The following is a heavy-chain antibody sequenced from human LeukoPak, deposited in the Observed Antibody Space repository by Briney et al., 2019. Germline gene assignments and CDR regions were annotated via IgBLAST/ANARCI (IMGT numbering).Heavy chain of an antibody. Sequence: SETLSLTCNVSGASIRSGRFHWSWIRQPAGKGLQWIGRINLSGNIDYNPSLWGRLTLSLDTSNNQFSLKLTSMTAADTAMYYCARLRLPATLGAFDIWGQGTMVIVSS. CDR1: GASIRSGRFH. J-gene: IGHJ3*02. V-gene: IGHV4-61*02. D-gene: IGHD5-12*01. CDR2: INLSGNI. CDR3: ARLRLPATLGAFDI.